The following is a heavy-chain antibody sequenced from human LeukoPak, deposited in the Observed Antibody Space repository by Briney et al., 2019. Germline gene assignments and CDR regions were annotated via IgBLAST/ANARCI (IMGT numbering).Heavy chain of an antibody. D-gene: IGHD6-19*01. CDR2: IWYDGSNK. Sequence: SGGSLRLSCAASGFTFSSYGMHWVRQAPGKGLERVAVIWYDGSNKYYADSVKGRFTISRDNSKNTLYLQMNSLRAEDTAVYYCASSGYSSGWYRHDYWGQGTLVTVSS. J-gene: IGHJ4*02. CDR3: ASSGYSSGWYRHDY. CDR1: GFTFSSYG. V-gene: IGHV3-33*01.